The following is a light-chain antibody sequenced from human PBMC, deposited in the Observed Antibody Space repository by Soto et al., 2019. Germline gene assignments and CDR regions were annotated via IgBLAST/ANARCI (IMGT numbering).Light chain of an antibody. J-gene: IGLJ2*01. CDR2: EVS. Sequence: QSALTQPASVSGSPGQTITISCSGTSNDVGGYDYVSWYQQHPGKAPKLVIYEVSNRPSWVSNRFSGSKSGNTASLTISGLQGEDEADYYCSSYTSSSTLEVVFGGGTKLTVL. V-gene: IGLV2-14*01. CDR1: SNDVGGYDY. CDR3: SSYTSSSTLEVV.